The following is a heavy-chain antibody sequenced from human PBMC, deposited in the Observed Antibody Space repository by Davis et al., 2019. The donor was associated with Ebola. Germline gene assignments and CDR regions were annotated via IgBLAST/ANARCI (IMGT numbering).Heavy chain of an antibody. CDR2: ITNSGTV. CDR3: ARDPFPVDDHVPDY. CDR1: GFTFRTHS. Sequence: GESLKISCAASGFTFRTHSMMWVRQAPGKGLQWVSYITNSGTVDYADSVRGRLTISSDKVRNILYLQTDSLRDEDTAVYYCARDPFPVDDHVPDYWGQGVLVTVSS. J-gene: IGHJ4*02. V-gene: IGHV3-69-1*01. D-gene: IGHD1-14*01.